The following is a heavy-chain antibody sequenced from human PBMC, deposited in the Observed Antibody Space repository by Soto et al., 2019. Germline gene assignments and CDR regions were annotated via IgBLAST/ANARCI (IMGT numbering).Heavy chain of an antibody. CDR1: GYTFTSYG. CDR3: ARTYYYGSGSYHHTLDY. V-gene: IGHV1-18*01. J-gene: IGHJ4*02. D-gene: IGHD3-10*01. Sequence: QVQLVQSGAEVKKPGASVKVSCKASGYTFTSYGISWVRQAPGQGLEWMGWISAYNGNTNYAQKLQGRVTMPTDTSTSTAYMELRSLRSDDTAVYYCARTYYYGSGSYHHTLDYWGQGTLVTVSS. CDR2: ISAYNGNT.